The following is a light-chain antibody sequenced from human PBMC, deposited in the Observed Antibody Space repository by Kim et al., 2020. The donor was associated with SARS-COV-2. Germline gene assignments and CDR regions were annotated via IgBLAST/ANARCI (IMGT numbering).Light chain of an antibody. CDR2: AAS. CDR3: QQSYSKPYT. CDR1: QSISNY. J-gene: IGKJ2*01. V-gene: IGKV1-39*01. Sequence: DIQMTQSPPSLSASVGDRVTITCRASQSISNYLNWYQQKPGKAPNLLIFAASSLQSGVPSRFSGSGSGTDFTLTISSLQPEDFATYYCQQSYSKPYTFGQGTKLEIK.